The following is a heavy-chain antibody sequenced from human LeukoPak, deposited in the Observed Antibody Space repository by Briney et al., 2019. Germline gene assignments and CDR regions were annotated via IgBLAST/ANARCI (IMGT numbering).Heavy chain of an antibody. CDR1: GFTFSSYW. CDR2: IKQDGSEK. J-gene: IGHJ3*02. V-gene: IGHV3-7*01. Sequence: PGGSLRLSCAASGFTFSSYWMSWVRQAPGKGLEWVANIKQDGSEKYYVDSVKGRFTISRDNAKNSLYLQMNSLRAEDTAVYYCARDVNWNFVSHDAFDIWGQGTMVTVSS. D-gene: IGHD1-7*01. CDR3: ARDVNWNFVSHDAFDI.